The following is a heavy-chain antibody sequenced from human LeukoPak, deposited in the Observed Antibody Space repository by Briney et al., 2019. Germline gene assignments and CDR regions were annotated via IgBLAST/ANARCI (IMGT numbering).Heavy chain of an antibody. D-gene: IGHD3-22*01. CDR2: IWYDGSNK. Sequence: SGGSLRLSCAASGFTFSSYGMHWVRQAPGKGLEWVAVIWYDGSNKYYADSVKGRFTISRDSSKNTLYLQMNSLRAEDTAVYYCAKDCYYDSSGYYGNWGQGTLVTVSS. CDR1: GFTFSSYG. V-gene: IGHV3-33*06. CDR3: AKDCYYDSSGYYGN. J-gene: IGHJ4*02.